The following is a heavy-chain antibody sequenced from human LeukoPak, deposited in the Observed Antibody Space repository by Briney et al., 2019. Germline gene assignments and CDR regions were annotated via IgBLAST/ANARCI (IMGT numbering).Heavy chain of an antibody. V-gene: IGHV4-34*01. J-gene: IGHJ4*02. D-gene: IGHD3-22*01. CDR3: ARSDSSGSSPVFDY. CDR1: GGSFSGYY. CDR2: INHSGSS. Sequence: SETLSLTCAVYGGSFSGYYWSWIRHPPGKGLEWIGEINHSGSSNYNPSLKSRVTISVDASKNQCSLKLSSVTAADTAVYYCARSDSSGSSPVFDYWGQGTLVTVCS.